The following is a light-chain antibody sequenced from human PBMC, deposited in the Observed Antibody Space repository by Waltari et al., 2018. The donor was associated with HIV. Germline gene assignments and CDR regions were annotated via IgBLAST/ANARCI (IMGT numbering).Light chain of an antibody. CDR3: AAWDDSLNGWV. J-gene: IGLJ3*02. CDR1: RSNLGSNP. CDR2: VNN. Sequence: QSVLTQPPSASGTPGQRVSISCSGGRSNLGSNPVTWYQELPGPAPKLIIYVNNQRPSGVPDRFSAFKSGTSASLAISGLQSEDEATYYCAAWDDSLNGWVFGGGTKLTVL. V-gene: IGLV1-44*01.